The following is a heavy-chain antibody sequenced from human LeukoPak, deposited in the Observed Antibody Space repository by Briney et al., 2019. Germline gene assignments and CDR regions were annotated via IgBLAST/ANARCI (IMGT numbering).Heavy chain of an antibody. V-gene: IGHV3-30-3*01. CDR1: GFTFSSYA. Sequence: GGSLRLSCAASGFTFSSYAMHWVRQAPGKGLEWVAVISYDGSNKYYADSVKGRFTISRDNSKNTLYLQMNSLRAEDTAVYYCARESLRQYYDFWSGYYPGYWGQGTLVTVSS. J-gene: IGHJ4*02. D-gene: IGHD3-3*01. CDR2: ISYDGSNK. CDR3: ARESLRQYYDFWSGYYPGY.